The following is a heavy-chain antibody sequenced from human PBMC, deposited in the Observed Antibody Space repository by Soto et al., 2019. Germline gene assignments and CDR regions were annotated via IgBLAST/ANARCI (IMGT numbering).Heavy chain of an antibody. J-gene: IGHJ4*02. CDR3: ARPSDGYKWFDY. CDR1: GFSFRSFW. D-gene: IGHD5-12*01. CDR2: IKYDGSET. V-gene: IGHV3-7*01. Sequence: EVQLVESGGVLVQPGGSLRLSCAASGFSFRSFWMSWVRQAPGKGLEWLANIKYDGSETNYVDSVKGRFTISRDNAKNSLSLHMSSLRVDDTAVYYCARPSDGYKWFDYWGQGNLVTVSS.